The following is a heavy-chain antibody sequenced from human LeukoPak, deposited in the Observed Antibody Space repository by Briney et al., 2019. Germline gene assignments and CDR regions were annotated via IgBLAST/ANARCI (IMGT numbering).Heavy chain of an antibody. CDR2: IRRNGGST. CDR1: GFTFSSFA. V-gene: IGHV3-64D*09. Sequence: GGSLRLSCSASGFTFSSFAMHWVRQAPGKGLEYVAAIRRNGGSTYYADSVKGRFTISRDNSKNTLYLQMSSLRAEDTAVYLCVKDLRSDFMGVLSRYLSYWGQGTLVTVSS. CDR3: VKDLRSDFMGVLSRYLSY. J-gene: IGHJ4*02. D-gene: IGHD2/OR15-2a*01.